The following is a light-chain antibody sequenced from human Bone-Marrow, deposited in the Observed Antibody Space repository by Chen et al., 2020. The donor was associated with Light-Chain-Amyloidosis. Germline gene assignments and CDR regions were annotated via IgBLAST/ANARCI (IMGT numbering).Light chain of an antibody. V-gene: IGLV3-25*03. CDR3: QSADSSGTYEVI. CDR2: RDT. Sequence: SHELTQPPSVSVSPGQTPRITCSGDDLPTKYAYWYQQKPGQAPVLVIHRDTERPSGISERFSGSSSGTTATLTIRGVQAEDEADYHCQSADSSGTYEVIFGGETKLTVL. J-gene: IGLJ2*01. CDR1: DLPTKY.